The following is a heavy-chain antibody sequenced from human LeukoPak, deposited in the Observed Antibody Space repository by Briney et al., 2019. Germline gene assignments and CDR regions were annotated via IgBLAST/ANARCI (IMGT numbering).Heavy chain of an antibody. CDR1: GFTFSSYA. CDR2: ISGSGDST. CDR3: AKASRLLHGSGSYPGYFDY. J-gene: IGHJ4*02. V-gene: IGHV3-23*01. D-gene: IGHD3-10*01. Sequence: GGSLRLSCGASGFTFSSYAMSCVRQAPGKGLEWVYSISGSGDSTYYADSVKGRFTISRDNSKNTLYLQMNSLRAEDTAVYYCAKASRLLHGSGSYPGYFDYWGQGALVTVSS.